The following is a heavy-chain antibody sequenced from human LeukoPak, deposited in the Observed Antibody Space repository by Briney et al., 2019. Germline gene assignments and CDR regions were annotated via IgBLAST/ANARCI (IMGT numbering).Heavy chain of an antibody. D-gene: IGHD6-13*01. CDR3: ATHDIAAAGLTFDY. CDR2: IYYSGST. V-gene: IGHV4-39*01. Sequence: PSETLSLTCTVSGGSISSSSYYWGWIRQPPGKGLEWIGSIYYSGSTYYNPSLKSRVTISVDTSNNQFSLKLSSVAAADTAVYYCATHDIAAAGLTFDYWGQGTLVTVSS. CDR1: GGSISSSSYY. J-gene: IGHJ4*02.